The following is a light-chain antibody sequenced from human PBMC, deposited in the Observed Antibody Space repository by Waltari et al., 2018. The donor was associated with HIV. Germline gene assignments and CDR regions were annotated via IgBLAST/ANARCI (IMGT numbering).Light chain of an antibody. CDR3: CSYTASDTWV. V-gene: IGLV2-11*01. J-gene: IGLJ3*02. CDR2: HVT. CDR1: SSDVGAYNT. Sequence: QSALTQPRSVSGSPGQSVTISCPGTSSDVGAYNTVSWYHQRPDKAPRLIISHVTEPPSGVPDRFSGSKSGNTASLTISGLQAEDEADYHCCSYTASDTWVFGGGTQLTVL.